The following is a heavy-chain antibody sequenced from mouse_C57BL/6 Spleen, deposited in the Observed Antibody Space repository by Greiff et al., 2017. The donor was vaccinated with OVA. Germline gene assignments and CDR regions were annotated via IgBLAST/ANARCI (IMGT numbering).Heavy chain of an antibody. CDR2: IYPRSGNT. CDR1: GYTFTSYG. CDR3: ARERQLRSYYFDY. Sequence: VKLMESGAELARPGASVKLSCKASGYTFTSYGISWVKQRTGQGLEWIGEIYPRSGNTYYNEKFKGKATLTADKSSSTAYMELRSLTSEDSAVYFCARERQLRSYYFDYWGQGTTLTVSS. J-gene: IGHJ2*01. D-gene: IGHD3-2*02. V-gene: IGHV1-81*01.